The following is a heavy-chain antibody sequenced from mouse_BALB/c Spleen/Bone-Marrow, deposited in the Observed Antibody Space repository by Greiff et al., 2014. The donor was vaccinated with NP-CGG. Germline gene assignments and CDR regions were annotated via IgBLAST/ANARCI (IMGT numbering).Heavy chain of an antibody. V-gene: IGHV14-3*02. CDR1: GFNIKDTY. CDR3: ASYYYGRYFDV. Sequence: EVQLQQSGAELVKPGASVKLSCTASGFNIKDTYMHWVKQRPEQGLEWIGRIDPANGNTKYDPKFQGKATITADTPSNTAYLQLSSLTSEDTAVYYCASYYYGRYFDVWGAGTTVTVSS. J-gene: IGHJ1*01. CDR2: IDPANGNT. D-gene: IGHD1-1*01.